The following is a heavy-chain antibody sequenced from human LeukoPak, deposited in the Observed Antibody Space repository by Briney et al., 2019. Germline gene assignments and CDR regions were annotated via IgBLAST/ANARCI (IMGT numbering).Heavy chain of an antibody. V-gene: IGHV3-7*03. Sequence: GGSLRLSCAASEFTFSSYSMSWVRQAPGKGLEWVANIKQDGSEKYYVDSVKGRFTISRDNAKNSLYLQMNSLRAEDTAVYYCARGDTAMVHFDYWGQGTLVTVSS. D-gene: IGHD5-18*01. CDR3: ARGDTAMVHFDY. CDR1: EFTFSSYS. CDR2: IKQDGSEK. J-gene: IGHJ4*02.